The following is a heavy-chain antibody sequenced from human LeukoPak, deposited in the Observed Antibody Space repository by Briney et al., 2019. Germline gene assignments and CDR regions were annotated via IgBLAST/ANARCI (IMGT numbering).Heavy chain of an antibody. CDR1: GGSISSYY. J-gene: IGHJ4*02. Sequence: PSETLSLTCTVSGGSISSYYWSWIRQPPGKGLEWIGEINHSGSTNYNPSLKSRVTISVDTSKNQFSLKLSSVTAADTAVYYCARARGGYFDYWGQGTLVTVSS. V-gene: IGHV4-34*01. D-gene: IGHD3-16*01. CDR3: ARARGGYFDY. CDR2: INHSGST.